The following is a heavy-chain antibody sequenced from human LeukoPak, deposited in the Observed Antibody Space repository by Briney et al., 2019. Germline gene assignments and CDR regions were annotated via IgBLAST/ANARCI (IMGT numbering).Heavy chain of an antibody. CDR2: IKQDGSEK. Sequence: GGSLRLSCAASGFTFSSYWMSWVRQAPGKGLEWVANIKQDGSEKYYVDSVKGRFTISRDNAKNSLYLQMNSLRAEDTAVYYCARGIAVAFYGVDVWGQGTTVTVSS. CDR1: GFTFSSYW. J-gene: IGHJ6*02. D-gene: IGHD6-19*01. CDR3: ARGIAVAFYGVDV. V-gene: IGHV3-7*01.